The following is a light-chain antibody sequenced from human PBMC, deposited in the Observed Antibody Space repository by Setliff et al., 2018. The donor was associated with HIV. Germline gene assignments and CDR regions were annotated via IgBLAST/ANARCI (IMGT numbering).Light chain of an antibody. CDR1: SSDVGGYNY. CDR3: SSYTSGSTWV. V-gene: IGLV2-14*03. CDR2: DVV. Sequence: QSALAQPASVSGSPGQWITIPCTGTSSDVGGYNYVSWYQQQPGKAPRLIIYDVVTRPSGVSDRFSGSKSGSTASLTISGLQAEDEADYFCSSYTSGSTWVFGGGTKGTVL. J-gene: IGLJ3*02.